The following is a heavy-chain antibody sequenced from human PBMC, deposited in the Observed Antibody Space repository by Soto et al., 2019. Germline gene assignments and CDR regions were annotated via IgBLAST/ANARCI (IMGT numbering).Heavy chain of an antibody. CDR2: INHSGRV. D-gene: IGHD3-22*01. J-gene: IGHJ5*01. CDR3: STRAYDTNGYYRFDP. CDR1: GGSFSGHS. Sequence: QVQLQQWGAGLLKPSETLSLTCAVYGGSFSGHSWTWIRQSPGKGLEWIGDINHSGRVKYSPSLKRRVTIEPDPSKNPFFLTLCAVTTAATAMYYCSTRAYDTNGYYRFDPWGQGTLVTVAS. V-gene: IGHV4-34*01.